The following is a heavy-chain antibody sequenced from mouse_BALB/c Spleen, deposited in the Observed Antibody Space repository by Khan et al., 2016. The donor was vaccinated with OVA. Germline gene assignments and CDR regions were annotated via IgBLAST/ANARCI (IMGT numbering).Heavy chain of an antibody. CDR3: ARDYGSSYDWFAY. V-gene: IGHV1-12*01. D-gene: IGHD1-1*01. J-gene: IGHJ3*01. Sequence: QVQLQQSGAELVKPGASVKMSCKASGYKITSYNMHWVKQTPGQGLEWIGTIYPGNGDTSSNQKFKGKATLTADKSSNTAYMQVSRLTSEDSAVYYCARDYGSSYDWFAYWGQGTLVTVSA. CDR2: IYPGNGDT. CDR1: GYKITSYN.